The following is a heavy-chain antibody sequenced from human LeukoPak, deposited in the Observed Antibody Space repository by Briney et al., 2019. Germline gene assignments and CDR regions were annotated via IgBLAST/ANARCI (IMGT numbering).Heavy chain of an antibody. V-gene: IGHV1-2*02. Sequence: EASVKVSFKASGYTFTGYYMHWVRQAPGQGLEWMGWINPNSGGTNYAQKFQGRVTMTRDMSASTAYMELSSLRSEDMAVYYCARVVRYSSGPLTDLLPYYFDYWGQGTLVTVFS. CDR2: INPNSGGT. CDR1: GYTFTGYY. CDR3: ARVVRYSSGPLTDLLPYYFDY. D-gene: IGHD6-19*01. J-gene: IGHJ4*02.